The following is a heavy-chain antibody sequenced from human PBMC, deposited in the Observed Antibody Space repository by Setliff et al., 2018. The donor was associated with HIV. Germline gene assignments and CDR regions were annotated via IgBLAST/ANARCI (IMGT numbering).Heavy chain of an antibody. CDR2: INPDNGNT. CDR1: GDNFTSYT. V-gene: IGHV1-3*01. J-gene: IGHJ4*02. CDR3: AMTKMIYYFDY. Sequence: ASVKVSCKASGDNFTSYTFHWVRQAPGQTPEWMGWINPDNGNTQYSQKLRGRVTMTRDTSANTVFMQMSSLRSEDTSIFYCAMTKMIYYFDYWGPGTLVTVSS. D-gene: IGHD3-16*01.